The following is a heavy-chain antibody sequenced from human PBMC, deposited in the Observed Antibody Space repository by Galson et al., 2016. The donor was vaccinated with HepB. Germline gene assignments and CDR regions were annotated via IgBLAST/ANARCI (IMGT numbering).Heavy chain of an antibody. Sequence: SLRLSCAASTFTFSDYSMNWVRQAPGKGLEWVSFISGRSSYIYYADSVEGRFTVSRDNAKNSLYLQMNSLRAEDTAVYYCARVGRDTAMDYYYYGMDVWGQGTTVTVSS. J-gene: IGHJ6*02. CDR1: TFTFSDYS. CDR3: ARVGRDTAMDYYYYGMDV. V-gene: IGHV3-21*01. CDR2: ISGRSSYI. D-gene: IGHD5-18*01.